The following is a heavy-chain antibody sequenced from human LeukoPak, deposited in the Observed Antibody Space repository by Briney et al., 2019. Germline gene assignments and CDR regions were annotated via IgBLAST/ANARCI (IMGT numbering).Heavy chain of an antibody. J-gene: IGHJ4*02. D-gene: IGHD5-12*01. CDR2: IYPGDSDT. CDR3: ARQAVSGYDLYYFDY. Sequence: GESLKISCRGSGYSFTSYWTGWVRQMPGKGLEWMGIIYPGDSDTRYSPSFQGQVTISADKSISTAYLQWSSLRASDTAMYYCARQAVSGYDLYYFDYWAREPWSPSPQ. CDR1: GYSFTSYW. V-gene: IGHV5-51*01.